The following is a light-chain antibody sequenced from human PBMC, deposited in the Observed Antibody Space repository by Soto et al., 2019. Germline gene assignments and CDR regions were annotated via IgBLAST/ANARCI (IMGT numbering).Light chain of an antibody. CDR2: SCS. Sequence: VSTQSPLSLPVTPGDPASISCSSSQSLLHSTGYIDSDGYLQNPGQSPHLLIYSCSNRAAGVSDRFSGSGARTDFTLKISRVEAADVGVYYCIQVLQTPMTSGAATKVDIK. CDR3: IQVLQTPMT. J-gene: IGKJ4*02. V-gene: IGKV2-28*01. CDR1: QSLLHSTGYID.